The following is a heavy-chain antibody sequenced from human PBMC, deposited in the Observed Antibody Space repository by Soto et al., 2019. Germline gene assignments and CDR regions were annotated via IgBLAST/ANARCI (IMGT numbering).Heavy chain of an antibody. CDR3: ARPHYDSNTFYYFFDY. Sequence: SETLSLTCAVYGGSFSGYFWSWIRQPPGKGLEWIGEIFHGGSTNYSPSLKSRVTISVDTSKNQFSLELSSVTAADTAVYYCARPHYDSNTFYYFFDYWGQGTLVTVSS. CDR2: IFHGGST. J-gene: IGHJ4*02. CDR1: GGSFSGYF. D-gene: IGHD3-22*01. V-gene: IGHV4-34*12.